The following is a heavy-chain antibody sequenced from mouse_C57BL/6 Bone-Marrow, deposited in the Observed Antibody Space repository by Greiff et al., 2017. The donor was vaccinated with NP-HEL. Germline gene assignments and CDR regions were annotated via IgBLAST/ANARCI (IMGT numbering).Heavy chain of an antibody. Sequence: EVKLVESGGGLVKPGGSLKLSCAASGFTFSSYAMSWVRQTPEKRLEWVATISDGGSYTYYPDNVKGRFTISRDNAKNNLYLQMSHLKSEDTAMYYCARALIVDYGGQGTTLTVSS. CDR3: ARALIVDY. CDR1: GFTFSSYA. V-gene: IGHV5-4*03. CDR2: ISDGGSYT. J-gene: IGHJ2*01. D-gene: IGHD6-1*01.